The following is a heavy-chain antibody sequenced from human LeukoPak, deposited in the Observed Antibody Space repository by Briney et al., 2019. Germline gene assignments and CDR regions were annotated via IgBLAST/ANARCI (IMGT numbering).Heavy chain of an antibody. Sequence: GGSLRLSCAASGFTFSSYYMAWVRQAPGKGLEWVANIKQGASEKFYVDSVKGRFTISRDNTKNSLYLEMNSLRAEDTAVYYCAGGSGWLIDSWGQGTLVTVSS. CDR2: IKQGASEK. V-gene: IGHV3-7*01. D-gene: IGHD6-19*01. J-gene: IGHJ4*02. CDR3: AGGSGWLIDS. CDR1: GFTFSSYY.